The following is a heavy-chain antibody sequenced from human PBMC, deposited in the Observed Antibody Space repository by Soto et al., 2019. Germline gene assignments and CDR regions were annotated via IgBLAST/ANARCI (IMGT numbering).Heavy chain of an antibody. J-gene: IGHJ3*02. CDR1: GGTFSSYA. Sequence: SVKVSCKASGGTFSSYAISWVRQAPGQGLEWMGGIIPIFGTANYAQKFQGRVTITADQSTSTAYMELSSLRSEDTAVYYCARSVVVAGTRAFDIWGQGTMVTVSS. CDR2: IIPIFGTA. D-gene: IGHD6-19*01. V-gene: IGHV1-69*13. CDR3: ARSVVVAGTRAFDI.